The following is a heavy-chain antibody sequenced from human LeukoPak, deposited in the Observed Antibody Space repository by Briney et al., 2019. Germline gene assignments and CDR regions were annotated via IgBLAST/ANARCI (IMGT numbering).Heavy chain of an antibody. D-gene: IGHD4-23*01. CDR3: ARDLTFLETPGADFDY. CDR1: GFTFSSYW. J-gene: IGHJ4*02. V-gene: IGHV3-74*01. CDR2: INEDGRVT. Sequence: GGSLRLSCAASGFTFSSYWMHWVRQVPEKGLVWVARINEDGRVTSYADSVKGRLTISRDNGKNTVYLQMNSLRAEDTAVYYCARDLTFLETPGADFDYWGQGSLVTVSS.